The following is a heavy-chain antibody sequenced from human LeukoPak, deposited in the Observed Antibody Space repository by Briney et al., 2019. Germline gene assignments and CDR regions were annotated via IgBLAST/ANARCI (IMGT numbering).Heavy chain of an antibody. J-gene: IGHJ4*02. CDR2: IYYSGST. CDR1: GGSISSYY. V-gene: IGHV4-59*01. CDR3: ARENSYYDSSGYYYGSGYFDY. D-gene: IGHD3-22*01. Sequence: SETLSLTCTVSGGSISSYYWSWIRQPPGKGLEWVGYIYYSGSTNYNPSLQSRVTISVDTSKNQFSLRLSSVTAADTAVYYCARENSYYDSSGYYYGSGYFDYWGQGTLVTVPS.